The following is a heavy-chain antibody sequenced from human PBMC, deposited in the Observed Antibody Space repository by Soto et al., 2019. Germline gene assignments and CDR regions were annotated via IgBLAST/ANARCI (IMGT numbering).Heavy chain of an antibody. CDR3: ASDSSGSYETFDY. CDR2: ISYNGIT. J-gene: IGHJ4*02. V-gene: IGHV4-59*12. Sequence: QVQLRESGPGQAKPSETLSLAYSVSGGPRNAYYWTWIRQPPGKRLEWLGHISYNGITNYNPSLKSRVTMSVDTSKNQISLNLSSVTVADTAIYYCASDSSGSYETFDYWGQGTLVTVAS. D-gene: IGHD6-25*01. CDR1: GGPRNAYY.